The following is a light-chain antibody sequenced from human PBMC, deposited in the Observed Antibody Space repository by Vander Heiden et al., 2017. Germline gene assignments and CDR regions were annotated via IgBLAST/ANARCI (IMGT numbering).Light chain of an antibody. Sequence: DIQMTQSPSSLSASVGDRVTITCRASQRIDNYLNWYQQRPGKAHQVLMYAASTLQSGVPSRFSGSGSGTDFTLTISSLQPEDFATYYCQQSYSFPRTFGQGTKVE. V-gene: IGKV1-39*01. CDR2: AAS. CDR1: QRIDNY. J-gene: IGKJ1*01. CDR3: QQSYSFPRT.